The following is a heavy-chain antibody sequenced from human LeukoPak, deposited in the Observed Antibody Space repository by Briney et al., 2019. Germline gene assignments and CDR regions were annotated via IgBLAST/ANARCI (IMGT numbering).Heavy chain of an antibody. CDR3: ARGNGRFLEWLFIS. V-gene: IGHV1-8*03. CDR1: GYTFTSYD. D-gene: IGHD3-3*01. Sequence: ASVKVSCKASGYTFTSYDINWVRQATGQRLEWMGWMNPNSGNTGYAQKFQGRVTITRNTSISTAYMELSSLRSEDTAVYYCARGNGRFLEWLFISWGQGTLVTVSS. CDR2: MNPNSGNT. J-gene: IGHJ5*02.